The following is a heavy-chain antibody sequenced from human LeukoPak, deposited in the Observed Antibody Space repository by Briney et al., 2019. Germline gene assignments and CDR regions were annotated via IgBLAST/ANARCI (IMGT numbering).Heavy chain of an antibody. D-gene: IGHD5-12*01. CDR3: AKRTYSGNEFDY. J-gene: IGHJ4*02. CDR2: ISYDGSDE. CDR1: GFTFSSYG. V-gene: IGHV3-30*18. Sequence: PGGSLRLSCAASGFTFSSYGMHWVRRAPGKGLEWLAVISYDGSDEYYADSVKGRFTVSRDNSKNTLYLQINSLRAEDTAVYYCAKRTYSGNEFDYWGQGTLVTVSS.